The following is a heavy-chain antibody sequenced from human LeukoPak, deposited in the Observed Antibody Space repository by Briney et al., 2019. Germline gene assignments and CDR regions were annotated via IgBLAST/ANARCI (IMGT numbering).Heavy chain of an antibody. Sequence: GGSLRLSCAASGFTFSIYTMHWVRQAPGKGLEWVALISSDESYIKYADSVKGRFTISRDNSKNTLLLQMNSLQTEDTAVYYCAREGGRAGAGYPDNWGQGTLVTVSS. V-gene: IGHV3-30-3*01. CDR3: AREGGRAGAGYPDN. CDR2: ISSDESYI. J-gene: IGHJ4*02. D-gene: IGHD6-13*01. CDR1: GFTFSIYT.